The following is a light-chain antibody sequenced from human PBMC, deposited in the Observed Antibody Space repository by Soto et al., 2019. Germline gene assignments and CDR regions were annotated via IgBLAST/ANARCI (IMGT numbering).Light chain of an antibody. CDR3: QQYNNGPLT. V-gene: IGKV3-15*01. Sequence: EIVMTQSPATLSVSPGERATLSCRASQSVSSNLAWYQQKPGQAPRLLIYGASTRATGIPARFSGSGSGTEFTLTISSLQSEYFAVYYCQQYNNGPLTFGGGTKVEIK. CDR1: QSVSSN. J-gene: IGKJ4*01. CDR2: GAS.